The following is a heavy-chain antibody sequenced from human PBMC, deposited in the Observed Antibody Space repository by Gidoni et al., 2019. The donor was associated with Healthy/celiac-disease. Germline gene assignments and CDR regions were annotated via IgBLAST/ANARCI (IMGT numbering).Heavy chain of an antibody. CDR1: GASISSGGYY. D-gene: IGHD7-27*01. CDR2: IYYSGST. J-gene: IGHJ3*02. CDR3: ARDEKGWGSAFDI. Sequence: QVQLQESGPGLVKPSQTLSLTCTVSGASISSGGYYWSWIRQHPGKGLEWIGYIYYSGSTYYNPSLKSRVTISVDTSKNQFSLKLSSVTAADTAVYYCARDEKGWGSAFDIWGQGTMVTVSS. V-gene: IGHV4-31*03.